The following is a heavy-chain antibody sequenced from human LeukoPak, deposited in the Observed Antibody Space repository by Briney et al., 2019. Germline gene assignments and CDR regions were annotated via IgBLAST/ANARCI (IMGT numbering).Heavy chain of an antibody. Sequence: PSETLSLTCTVSGPSISSYYWSWIRQPPGKGLEWIGYIYYSGSTNYNPSLKSRVTISVDTSKNQFSLKRSSVAAADTAVDYCARLKWLRINWFDPWGQGTLVTVSS. J-gene: IGHJ5*02. CDR2: IYYSGST. D-gene: IGHD5-12*01. CDR1: GPSISSYY. V-gene: IGHV4-59*08. CDR3: ARLKWLRINWFDP.